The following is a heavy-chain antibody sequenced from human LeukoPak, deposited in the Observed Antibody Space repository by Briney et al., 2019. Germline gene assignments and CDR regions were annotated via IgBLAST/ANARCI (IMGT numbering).Heavy chain of an antibody. D-gene: IGHD2-21*02. V-gene: IGHV1-8*01. Sequence: GASVKVSCKASGYTFTSYDINWVRQATGQGLEWMGWMNPNIGNTGYAQKFQGRVTMTRNTSISTAYMELSSLRSEDTAVYYCALRGVTLYYYYGMDVWGQGTTVTVSS. J-gene: IGHJ6*02. CDR1: GYTFTSYD. CDR2: MNPNIGNT. CDR3: ALRGVTLYYYYGMDV.